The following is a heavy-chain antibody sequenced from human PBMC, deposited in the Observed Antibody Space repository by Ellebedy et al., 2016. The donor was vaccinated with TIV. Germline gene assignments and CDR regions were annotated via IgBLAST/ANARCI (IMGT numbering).Heavy chain of an antibody. CDR3: AFPTGPHKGYAFDI. Sequence: GESLKISCTGSGFTFGDYVMSWFRQAPGKGLEWVSFIRAKAYGETAEYAASVKGRFTISRDDSKDIAYLQMNSLKIEDTVVYYCAFPTGPHKGYAFDIWGQGTMVTVSS. J-gene: IGHJ3*02. V-gene: IGHV3-49*03. D-gene: IGHD3-9*01. CDR2: IRAKAYGETA. CDR1: GFTFGDYV.